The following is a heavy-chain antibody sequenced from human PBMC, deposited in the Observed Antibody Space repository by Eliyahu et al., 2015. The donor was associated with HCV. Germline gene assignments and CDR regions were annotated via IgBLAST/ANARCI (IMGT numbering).Heavy chain of an antibody. CDR3: ARDPDYGGNSPPDY. D-gene: IGHD4-23*01. Sequence: QVQLVVSPGGGVVQPGRSLXXSCAXSGXPFXSYGMHWVRQAPGKGLEWVAVIWYDGSNKYYADSVKGRFTISRDNSKNTLYLQMNSLRAEDTAVYYCARDPDYGGNSPPDYWGQGTLVTVSS. CDR1: GXPFXSYG. CDR2: IWYDGSNK. J-gene: IGHJ4*02. V-gene: IGHV3-33*01.